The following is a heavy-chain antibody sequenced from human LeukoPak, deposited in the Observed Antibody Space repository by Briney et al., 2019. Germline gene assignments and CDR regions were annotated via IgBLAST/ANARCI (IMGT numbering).Heavy chain of an antibody. V-gene: IGHV4-39*01. CDR3: ARHPGGSYGSVRYYYYMDV. CDR1: GGSISSSSYY. Sequence: KTSETLSLTCTVSGGSISSSSYYWGWIRQPPGKGLEWIGSIYYSGSTYYNPSLKSRVTISVDTSKNQFSLKLSSVTAADTAVYYCARHPGGSYGSVRYYYYMDVWGKGTTVTISS. J-gene: IGHJ6*03. CDR2: IYYSGST. D-gene: IGHD1-26*01.